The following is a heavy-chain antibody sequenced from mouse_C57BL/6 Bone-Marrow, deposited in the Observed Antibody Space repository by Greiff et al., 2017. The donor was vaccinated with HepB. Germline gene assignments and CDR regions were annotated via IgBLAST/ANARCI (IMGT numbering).Heavy chain of an antibody. CDR1: GYTFTDYE. J-gene: IGHJ1*03. CDR3: TRGERYFDV. V-gene: IGHV1-15*01. CDR2: IDPETGGN. Sequence: QVQLKESGAELVRPGASVTLSCKASGYTFTDYEMHWVKQTPVHGLEWIGAIDPETGGNAYNQKFKGKAILTADKSSSTAYMELRSLTSEDSAVYYCTRGERYFDVWGTGTTVTVSS.